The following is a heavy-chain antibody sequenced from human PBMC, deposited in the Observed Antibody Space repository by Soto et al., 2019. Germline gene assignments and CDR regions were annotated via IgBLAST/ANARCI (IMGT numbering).Heavy chain of an antibody. CDR3: ARVGTVHSYYFDY. Sequence: EVQLVESGGGLIQPGGSLRLSCAASGFTVSSNYMSWVRQAPGKGLEWVSVLFSGGSTYYADSVKGRVTISRDNSKITLYLQMNSLRVEDTAIYDCARVGTVHSYYFDYWGQGTLVTVSS. CDR1: GFTVSSNY. J-gene: IGHJ4*02. CDR2: LFSGGST. V-gene: IGHV3-53*01. D-gene: IGHD1-7*01.